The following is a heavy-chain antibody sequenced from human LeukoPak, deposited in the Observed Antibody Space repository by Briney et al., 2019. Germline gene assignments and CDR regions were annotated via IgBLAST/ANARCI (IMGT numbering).Heavy chain of an antibody. CDR2: IHRSGSP. Sequence: PSETLSLTCTVSLDSTTSNFWSWVRQPPGKGLEWIGEIHRSGSPNYNPSLQSRVTISIDRSRNQTVLELSSVTAADTAVYYCAREILGGFNPGAYWGQGTLVTVSS. J-gene: IGHJ4*02. CDR1: LDSTTSNF. CDR3: AREILGGFNPGAY. V-gene: IGHV4-4*02. D-gene: IGHD1-14*01.